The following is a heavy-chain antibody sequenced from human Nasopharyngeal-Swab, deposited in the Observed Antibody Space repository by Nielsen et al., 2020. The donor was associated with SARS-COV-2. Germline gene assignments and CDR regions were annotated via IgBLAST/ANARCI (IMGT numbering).Heavy chain of an antibody. D-gene: IGHD2-2*01. V-gene: IGHV3-48*04. CDR3: ARWRGSTTWYFDC. Sequence: GESLKISCAVSGFPLKNYNMIWVRQAPGKGLEWLSYISVSSLTTYYADSVKGRFTISRDNAKNTLYLQINSLRVEDTAVYYCARWRGSTTWYFDCWGQGTLVTVSS. J-gene: IGHJ4*02. CDR1: GFPLKNYN. CDR2: ISVSSLTT.